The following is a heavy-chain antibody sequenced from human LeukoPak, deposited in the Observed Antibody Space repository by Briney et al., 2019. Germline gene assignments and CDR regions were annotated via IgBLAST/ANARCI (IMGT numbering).Heavy chain of an antibody. D-gene: IGHD6-13*01. J-gene: IGHJ4*02. CDR3: ARGSGTHYYFDY. Sequence: GGSLRLSCAAPGFTVSSNYMSWVRQAPGKGLEWVPVIYSGGSTYYSDSVKGRFTISRDNSKNTLYLQMNSLRVEDTAVYSCARGSGTHYYFDYWGQGTLVTVSS. CDR2: IYSGGST. CDR1: GFTVSSNY. V-gene: IGHV3-53*01.